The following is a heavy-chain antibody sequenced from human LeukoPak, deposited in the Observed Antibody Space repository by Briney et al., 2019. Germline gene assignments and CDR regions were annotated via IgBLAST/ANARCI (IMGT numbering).Heavy chain of an antibody. J-gene: IGHJ4*02. CDR3: AKWTVTTNYFDY. CDR2: FSGSDDST. V-gene: IGHV3-23*01. D-gene: IGHD4-17*01. CDR1: GFTFSSYA. Sequence: GGSLRLSCAASGFTFSSYAMSWVRQAPGKGLEWVSTFSGSDDSTYYADSVKGRFTISRDNSKNTLYLQMNSLRAEDKAVYYCAKWTVTTNYFDYWGQGTLVTVSS.